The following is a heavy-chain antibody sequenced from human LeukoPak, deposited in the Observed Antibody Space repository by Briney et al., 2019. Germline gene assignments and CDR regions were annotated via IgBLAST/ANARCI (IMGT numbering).Heavy chain of an antibody. J-gene: IGHJ4*02. Sequence: GGSLRLSCAASGFTFSSYWMHWVRQAPGKGLVWVSRINSDGSSTSYADSVKGRFTISRDNAKNTLYLQMNSLRAEDTAVYYCARGAFDTYYYGSGRVGYDYWGQGTLVTVSS. D-gene: IGHD3-10*01. CDR1: GFTFSSYW. CDR3: ARGAFDTYYYGSGRVGYDY. V-gene: IGHV3-74*01. CDR2: INSDGSST.